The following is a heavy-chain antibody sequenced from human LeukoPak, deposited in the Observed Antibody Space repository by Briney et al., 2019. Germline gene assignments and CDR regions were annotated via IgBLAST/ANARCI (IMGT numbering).Heavy chain of an antibody. CDR1: GFTFSSYE. Sequence: PGGSLRLSCTPSGFTFSSYEMNWVRQAPGKGLEWVSYISSSGSTIYYAHSVKGRFNISRDNANNTQYLQMNSLRAEDTAVYYCARGSGYCSSTSCFYYYYIDVWGKGTTVTVSS. CDR3: ARGSGYCSSTSCFYYYYIDV. V-gene: IGHV3-48*03. D-gene: IGHD2-2*01. CDR2: ISSSGSTI. J-gene: IGHJ6*03.